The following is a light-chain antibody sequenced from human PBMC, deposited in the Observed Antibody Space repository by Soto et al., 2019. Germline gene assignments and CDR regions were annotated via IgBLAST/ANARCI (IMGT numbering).Light chain of an antibody. CDR2: EVS. CDR3: QSYDSSLSGMV. Sequence: QSVLTQPPSASGSPGQSVTISCTGTSSDVGGYNYVSWYQQHPGKAPKLMIYEVSKRPSGVPDRFSGSKSGTSVSLAITGLQAEDEADYHCQSYDSSLSGMVFGGGTQLTVL. J-gene: IGLJ3*02. CDR1: SSDVGGYNY. V-gene: IGLV2-8*01.